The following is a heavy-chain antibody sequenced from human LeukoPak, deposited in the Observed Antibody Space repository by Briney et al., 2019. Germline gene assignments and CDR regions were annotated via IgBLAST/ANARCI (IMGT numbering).Heavy chain of an antibody. CDR2: ISDSGDSP. V-gene: IGHV3-23*01. CDR3: AKRTSENAFDI. D-gene: IGHD2-2*01. Sequence: PGDSLRLSCAASGFTFSRFVMHWVRQAPGKGLEWVSTISDSGDSPYYADSVKGRFTISRDNSKNTLYPQMNSLRAEDTAVYYCAKRTSENAFDIWGQGTMVTVSS. J-gene: IGHJ3*02. CDR1: GFTFSRFV.